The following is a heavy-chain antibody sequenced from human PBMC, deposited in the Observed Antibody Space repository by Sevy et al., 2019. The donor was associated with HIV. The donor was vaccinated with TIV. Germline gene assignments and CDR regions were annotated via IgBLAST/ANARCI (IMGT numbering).Heavy chain of an antibody. CDR3: ARHVDSPLVRMFYGMDV. D-gene: IGHD5-18*01. J-gene: IGHJ6*02. V-gene: IGHV3-23*01. CDR1: GFTFNKYA. CDR2: LSGSGSST. Sequence: GGCLRLSCEASGFTFNKYAMSWVRQAPGKGLEWVSSLSGSGSSTYYADSVRVRFTISRDNSRNTLYLEVDSLRVDDTGVYYCARHVDSPLVRMFYGMDVWGQGTTVTVSS.